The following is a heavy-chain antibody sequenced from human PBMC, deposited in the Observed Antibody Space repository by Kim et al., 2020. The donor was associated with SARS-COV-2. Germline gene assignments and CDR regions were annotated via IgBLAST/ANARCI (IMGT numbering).Heavy chain of an antibody. J-gene: IGHJ4*02. V-gene: IGHV3-48*04. D-gene: IGHD3-22*01. CDR1: GFTFSSYS. Sequence: GGSLRLSCAASGFTFSSYSMNWVRQAPGKGLEWVSYISSSSSTIYYADSVKGRFTISRDNAKNSLYLQMNSLRAEATAVYYCAREKSSGYYVSFDYWGQGTLVTVSS. CDR2: ISSSSSTI. CDR3: AREKSSGYYVSFDY.